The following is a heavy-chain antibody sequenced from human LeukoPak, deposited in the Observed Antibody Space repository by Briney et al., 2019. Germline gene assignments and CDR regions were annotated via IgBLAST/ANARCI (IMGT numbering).Heavy chain of an antibody. CDR1: GYTFTSYA. V-gene: IGHV1-3*01. CDR3: ARQDTARDAFDI. D-gene: IGHD6-6*01. CDR2: INAGNGNT. J-gene: IGHJ3*02. Sequence: GASVKVSCKASGYTFTSYAMHWVRQAPGQRLEWMGWINAGNGNTKYSQKFQGRVTITRDTSASTAYMELSSLRSEDTAVYYCARQDTARDAFDIWGQGTMVTVSS.